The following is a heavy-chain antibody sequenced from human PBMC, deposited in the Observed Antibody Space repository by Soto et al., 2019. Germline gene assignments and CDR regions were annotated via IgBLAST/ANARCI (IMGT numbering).Heavy chain of an antibody. D-gene: IGHD1-26*01. CDR1: GGSVSSGSYY. Sequence: NPSETLSLTCTVSGGSVSSGSYYWSWIRQPPGKGLEWIGYIYYSGSTNYNPSLKSRVTISVDTSKNQFSLKLSSVTAADTAVYYCARGSSTVFLIPYDTDVWGQGTTVTVSS. CDR3: ARGSSTVFLIPYDTDV. CDR2: IYYSGST. J-gene: IGHJ6*02. V-gene: IGHV4-61*01.